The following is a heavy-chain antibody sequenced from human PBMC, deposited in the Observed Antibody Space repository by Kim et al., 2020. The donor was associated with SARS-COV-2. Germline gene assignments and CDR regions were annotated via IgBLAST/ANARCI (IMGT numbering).Heavy chain of an antibody. V-gene: IGHV4-61*02. CDR1: GGSISSGSYY. CDR3: ARDRWPDYFDY. D-gene: IGHD6-13*01. CDR2: IYTSGST. J-gene: IGHJ4*02. Sequence: SETLSLTCTVSGGSISSGSYYWSWIRQPAGKGLEWIGRIYTSGSTNYNPSLKSRVTISVDTSKNQFSLKLSSVTAADTAVYYCARDRWPDYFDYWGQGTLVTVSS.